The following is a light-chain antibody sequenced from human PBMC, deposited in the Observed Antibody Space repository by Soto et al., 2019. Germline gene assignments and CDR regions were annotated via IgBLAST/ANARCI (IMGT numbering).Light chain of an antibody. CDR1: SSDVGSGNV. CDR3: CSHAGSNTYV. Sequence: QSALTQPASVSGSPGQSITISCTGTSSDVGSGNVVSWYQHYPGKAPQLMIYEGFKRPSGVSSRFSGSKSGNTASLTISGLQAEDEADYYCCSHAGSNTYVFGTGTQLTVL. CDR2: EGF. J-gene: IGLJ1*01. V-gene: IGLV2-23*01.